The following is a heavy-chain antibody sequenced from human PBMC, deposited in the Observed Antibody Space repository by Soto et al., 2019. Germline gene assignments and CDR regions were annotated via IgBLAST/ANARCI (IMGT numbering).Heavy chain of an antibody. Sequence: GGSLRLSCAGSGYSFASHGIHWVRQAPGKGLEWLAIVWFDGSKEYYADSVKGRFTVSRDNSINTAYLQMNSLRAEDTAVYYCARDLAIFGVVIISPIDYWGQGTLVTVSS. J-gene: IGHJ4*02. D-gene: IGHD3-3*01. V-gene: IGHV3-33*01. CDR1: GYSFASHG. CDR3: ARDLAIFGVVIISPIDY. CDR2: VWFDGSKE.